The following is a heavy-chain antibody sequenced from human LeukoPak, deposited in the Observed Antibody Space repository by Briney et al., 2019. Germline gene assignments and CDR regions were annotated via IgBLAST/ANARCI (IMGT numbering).Heavy chain of an antibody. J-gene: IGHJ4*02. Sequence: SETLSLTCAVYGGSFSGYYWSWIRQPPGKGLEWIGEINHSGSTNYNPSLKSRVTISVDTSKNQFSLRLSSVTAADTAVYYCARGGEYDSSGYFPNFDYWGQGTLVTVSS. CDR1: GGSFSGYY. CDR2: INHSGST. CDR3: ARGGEYDSSGYFPNFDY. V-gene: IGHV4-34*01. D-gene: IGHD3-22*01.